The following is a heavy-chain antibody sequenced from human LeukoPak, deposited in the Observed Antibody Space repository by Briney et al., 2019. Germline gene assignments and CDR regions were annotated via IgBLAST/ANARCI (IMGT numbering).Heavy chain of an antibody. CDR2: INPNSGGT. V-gene: IGHV1-2*04. J-gene: IGHJ4*02. D-gene: IGHD3-16*02. Sequence: GASVKVSCKASGYTFTGYYMHWVRQAPGQGLEWMGWINPNSGGTNYAQKFQGWVTMTRDTSISTAYMELSRLRSDDTAVYYCARAYHYDYVWGSYPVDYFDYWGQGTLVTVSS. CDR1: GYTFTGYY. CDR3: ARAYHYDYVWGSYPVDYFDY.